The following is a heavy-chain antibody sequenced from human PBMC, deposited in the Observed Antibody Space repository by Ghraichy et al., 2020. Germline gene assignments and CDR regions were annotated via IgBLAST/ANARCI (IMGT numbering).Heavy chain of an antibody. D-gene: IGHD1-26*01. Sequence: GGSLRLSCAASGFTFSSYDMHWVRQATGKGLEWVSAIGTAGDTYYPGSVKGRFTISRENAKNSLYLQMNSLRAGDTAVYYCARGRSIVGASDYWGQGTLVTVSS. CDR3: ARGRSIVGASDY. J-gene: IGHJ4*02. V-gene: IGHV3-13*01. CDR1: GFTFSSYD. CDR2: IGTAGDT.